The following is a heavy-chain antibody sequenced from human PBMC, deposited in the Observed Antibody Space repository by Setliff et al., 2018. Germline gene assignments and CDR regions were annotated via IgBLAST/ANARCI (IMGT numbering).Heavy chain of an antibody. CDR1: GYTFISYG. Sequence: ASVKVSCKTSGYTFISYGISWVRQAPGQGLEWMGWINNYNGNTDYAQEFQGRVTITRDTSATTVYMELGSLRSDDMAVYYCARKGPNSSSHVFGYWGQGTLVTVSS. CDR3: ARKGPNSSSHVFGY. CDR2: INNYNGNT. D-gene: IGHD3-16*01. V-gene: IGHV1-18*03. J-gene: IGHJ4*02.